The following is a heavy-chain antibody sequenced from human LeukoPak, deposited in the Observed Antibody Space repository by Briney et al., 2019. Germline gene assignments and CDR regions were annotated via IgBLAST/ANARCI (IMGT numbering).Heavy chain of an antibody. CDR2: IIPIFGTA. CDR1: GGTFSSYA. J-gene: IGHJ6*03. Sequence: SVKVSRKASGGTFSSYAISWVRQAPGQGLEWMGGIIPIFGTANYAQKFQGRVTITADESTSTAYMELSSLRSDDTAVYYCVTVDLFGDLYYFYMDVWGEGTTVTVSS. D-gene: IGHD3-3*01. V-gene: IGHV1-69*01. CDR3: VTVDLFGDLYYFYMDV.